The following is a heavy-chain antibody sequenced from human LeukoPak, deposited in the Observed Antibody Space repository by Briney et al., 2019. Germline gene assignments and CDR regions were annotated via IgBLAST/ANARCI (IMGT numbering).Heavy chain of an antibody. Sequence: GESLKISCEGSGYSFTSSWIGWVRQLPGKGLEWMGIIYPGDSDTRYSPSFQGQVTISADKSISTAYLQWSSLKASDTAMYYCARQGYSSGWVLDYWGQGTLVTVSS. D-gene: IGHD6-19*01. CDR1: GYSFTSSW. V-gene: IGHV5-51*01. CDR2: IYPGDSDT. J-gene: IGHJ4*02. CDR3: ARQGYSSGWVLDY.